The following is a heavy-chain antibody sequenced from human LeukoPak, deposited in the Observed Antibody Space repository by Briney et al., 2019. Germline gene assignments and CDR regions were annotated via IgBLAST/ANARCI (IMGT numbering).Heavy chain of an antibody. Sequence: SETLSLTCSVSGGSVSSGSYYWSWIRQPPGKGLEWIGYIYYSGSTNYNPSLKSRVTISVDTSKNQFSLKLSSVTAADTAVYYCASPRSYYDSSGYYISWGQGTLVTVSS. V-gene: IGHV4-61*01. CDR2: IYYSGST. CDR1: GGSVSSGSYY. D-gene: IGHD3-22*01. J-gene: IGHJ5*02. CDR3: ASPRSYYDSSGYYIS.